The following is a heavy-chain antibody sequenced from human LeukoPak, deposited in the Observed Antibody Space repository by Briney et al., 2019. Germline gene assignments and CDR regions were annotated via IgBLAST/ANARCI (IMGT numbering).Heavy chain of an antibody. D-gene: IGHD5-12*01. Sequence: PGGSLRLSCAASGFTFSSYGMHWVRQAPGKGLEWVAFIRYDGSNKYYADSVKGRFTISRDNSKNTLYLQMNSLRAEDTAVYYCAKTSGYSGYDQNDAFDIWGQGTMVTVSS. CDR3: AKTSGYSGYDQNDAFDI. V-gene: IGHV3-30*02. CDR2: IRYDGSNK. J-gene: IGHJ3*02. CDR1: GFTFSSYG.